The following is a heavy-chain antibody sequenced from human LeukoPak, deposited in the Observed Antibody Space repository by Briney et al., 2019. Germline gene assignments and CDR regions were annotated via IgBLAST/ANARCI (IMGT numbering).Heavy chain of an antibody. CDR2: IYYSGST. CDR3: ARVGAFYAFDI. CDR1: GGSISSYY. V-gene: IGHV4-59*01. J-gene: IGHJ3*02. Sequence: SGTLSLTCTVSGGSISSYYWSWIRQPPGKGLEWIGYIYYSGSTNYNPSLKSRVTISVDTSKNQFSLKLSSVTAADTAVYYCARVGAFYAFDIWGQGTMVTVSS. D-gene: IGHD3-3*01.